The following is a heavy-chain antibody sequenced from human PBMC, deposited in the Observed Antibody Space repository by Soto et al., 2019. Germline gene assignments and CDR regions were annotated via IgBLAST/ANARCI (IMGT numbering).Heavy chain of an antibody. Sequence: EVQLLESGGGLVQPGGSLRLSCAASGFTFSSYAMSWVRQAPGKGVEWVSTISGSGGSTYYADSVKGRFTISRDNSKNTLYLQVNSLRAEDTAVYYCAKCSPRYSSGLKAYYFDYWGQGTLVTVSS. J-gene: IGHJ4*02. CDR2: ISGSGGST. D-gene: IGHD6-19*01. CDR1: GFTFSSYA. CDR3: AKCSPRYSSGLKAYYFDY. V-gene: IGHV3-23*01.